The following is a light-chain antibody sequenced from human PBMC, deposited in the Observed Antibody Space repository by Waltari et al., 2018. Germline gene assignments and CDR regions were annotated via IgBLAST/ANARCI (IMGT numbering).Light chain of an antibody. Sequence: VILTQSPATLSLSPGERATLSCRASQTISNYLAWYQQKPGQAPRLLIYGASTRTTGIPDRFSDSGSGTDFSLTISSLEPEDFAVYYCQKYDNSPHSFGQGTKVEIE. V-gene: IGKV3-20*01. CDR1: QTISNY. CDR3: QKYDNSPHS. J-gene: IGKJ2*03. CDR2: GAS.